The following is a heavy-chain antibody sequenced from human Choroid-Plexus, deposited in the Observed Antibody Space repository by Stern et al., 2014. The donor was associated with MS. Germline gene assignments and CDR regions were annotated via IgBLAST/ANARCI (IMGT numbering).Heavy chain of an antibody. CDR1: GFTFGSCA. V-gene: IGHV3-30*18. D-gene: IGHD2/OR15-2a*01. J-gene: IGHJ5*02. CDR2: GSYDGSNK. CDR3: AKDRQYLTYFFDH. Sequence: VHLVESGGGVVQPGRPLRLSCVASGFTFGSCAMHWVRQAPGKGLEWVAGGSYDGSNKDYADSVKGRFTISRDNSQNTLYMQMSSLRPEDTAVYYCAKDRQYLTYFFDHWGQGSLVTVSS.